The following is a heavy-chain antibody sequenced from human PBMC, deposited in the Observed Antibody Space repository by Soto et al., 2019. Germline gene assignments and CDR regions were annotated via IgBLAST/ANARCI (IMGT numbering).Heavy chain of an antibody. CDR1: GFTFSSFA. V-gene: IGHV3-23*01. CDR3: VKALVGGGNS. Sequence: EVQLLESGGVLVQPGGSLRLSCAASGFTFSSFAMSWVRQAPGKGLEWVSAISGSGGSTYYADSVKGRFTISRDNSNNQLDMQMNSLTAEDTAVYYCVKALVGGGNSWGQGTLVTVSS. D-gene: IGHD1-26*01. J-gene: IGHJ1*01. CDR2: ISGSGGST.